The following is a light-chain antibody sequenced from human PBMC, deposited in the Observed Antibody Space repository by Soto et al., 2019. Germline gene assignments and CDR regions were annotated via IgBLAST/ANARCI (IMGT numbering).Light chain of an antibody. V-gene: IGKV3-20*01. CDR2: GAS. J-gene: IGKJ4*01. CDR1: QSVSSSY. Sequence: VLTQSPGTVSLSPGERATLSCRASQSVSSSYLAWYQQKPGQAPRLLIYGASSRATGIPDRFSGSGSGTDFTLTISRLEPEDFAVYYCQQYGSSPHFGGGTKVDIK. CDR3: QQYGSSPH.